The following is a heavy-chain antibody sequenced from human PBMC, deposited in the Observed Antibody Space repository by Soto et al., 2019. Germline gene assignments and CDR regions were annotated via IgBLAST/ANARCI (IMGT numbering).Heavy chain of an antibody. V-gene: IGHV1-69*12. D-gene: IGHD3-22*01. CDR3: ARGGSDYEGSGYYQGHV. Sequence: QVQLVQSGAEVKKPGSSVKVSCKSSGGTFSNYGFSWVRQAPGQGLECMGVIVPIFGAEHPQKFQGRVTITADGSTNTGCMERRGLRSEDTAVYYCARGGSDYEGSGYYQGHVWGQGTTVTVSS. J-gene: IGHJ6*02. CDR1: GGTFSNYG. CDR2: IVPIFGA.